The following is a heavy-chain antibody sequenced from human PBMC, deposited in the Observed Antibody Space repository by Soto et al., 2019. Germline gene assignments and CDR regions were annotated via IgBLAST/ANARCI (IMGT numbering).Heavy chain of an antibody. CDR3: ARRNGDHFKSSYYYGMDV. CDR1: GGTFSSYA. CDR2: IIPVFGTV. D-gene: IGHD4-17*01. J-gene: IGHJ6*02. V-gene: IGHV1-69*01. Sequence: QVQLVQSGAEVKKPGSSVKVSCKASGGTFSSYAISWVRQAPGQGLEWMGGIIPVFGTVNYAQKFQGRVTITAGESTSTAYMELSSLRSEDTAVYYCARRNGDHFKSSYYYGMDVWGQGTTVTVSS.